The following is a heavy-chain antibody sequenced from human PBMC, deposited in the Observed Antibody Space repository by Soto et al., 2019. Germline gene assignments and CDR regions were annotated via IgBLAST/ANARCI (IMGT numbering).Heavy chain of an antibody. CDR1: GFNFASSA. V-gene: IGHV1-58*01. Sequence: QMQLVQSGPEVKKPGTSVKVSCKASGFNFASSAVQWVRQARGQRLEWIGWIVVGSGNTNYAQKFQERVTITRDMTTSTAYMELSSMRSEDTAVYYCAADMGDYGSGSYFYYYYGMDVWGQGTTVTVSS. CDR2: IVVGSGNT. J-gene: IGHJ6*02. CDR3: AADMGDYGSGSYFYYYYGMDV. D-gene: IGHD3-10*01.